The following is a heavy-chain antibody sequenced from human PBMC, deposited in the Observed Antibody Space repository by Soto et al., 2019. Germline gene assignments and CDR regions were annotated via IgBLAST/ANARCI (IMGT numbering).Heavy chain of an antibody. CDR2: IYYSGST. CDR3: ARGYCSSTSCYSPANFDY. Sequence: QVQLQESGPGLVKPSQTLSLTCTVSGGSISSGGYYWSWIRQHPGTGLEWIGYIYYSGSTYYNPSLKSRVTISVDTSKNQFSLKLSSVTAADTAVDYCARGYCSSTSCYSPANFDYWGQGTLVTVSS. V-gene: IGHV4-31*03. D-gene: IGHD2-2*01. J-gene: IGHJ4*02. CDR1: GGSISSGGYY.